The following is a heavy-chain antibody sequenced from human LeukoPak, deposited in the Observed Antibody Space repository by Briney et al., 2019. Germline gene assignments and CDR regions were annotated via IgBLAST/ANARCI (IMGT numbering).Heavy chain of an antibody. V-gene: IGHV3-7*03. CDR2: IKQDGSEK. J-gene: IGHJ4*02. CDR1: GFTFSSYW. D-gene: IGHD6-13*01. CDR3: ASRSEFLLRYSSSWYSVYY. Sequence: GGSLRLSCAASGFTFSSYWMSWVRQAPGKGLEWVANIKQDGSEKYYVDSVKGRFTISRDNAKNSLYLQMNSLRAEDTAVYYCASRSEFLLRYSSSWYSVYYWGRGTLVTVSS.